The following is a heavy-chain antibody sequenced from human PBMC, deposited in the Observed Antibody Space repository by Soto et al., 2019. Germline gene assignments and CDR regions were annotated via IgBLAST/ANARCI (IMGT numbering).Heavy chain of an antibody. D-gene: IGHD3-3*01. Sequence: QPQLQESGPGLVKPPETLSLTCTVSGGSISSRSHYWGWIRQSPGRHLEWIGSSYYRGSTHYNPSLKTRVTISVDTSKNQVSLKVYSVTAADTAVYYCATADGFGVVTPFFEYWGQGIRVTVSS. CDR1: GGSISSRSHY. CDR3: ATADGFGVVTPFFEY. V-gene: IGHV4-39*01. CDR2: SYYRGST. J-gene: IGHJ4*02.